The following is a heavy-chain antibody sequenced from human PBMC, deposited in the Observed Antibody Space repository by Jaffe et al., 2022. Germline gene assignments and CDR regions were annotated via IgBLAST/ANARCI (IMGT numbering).Heavy chain of an antibody. J-gene: IGHJ4*02. V-gene: IGHV4-38-2*02. Sequence: QVQLQESGPGLVKPSETLSLTCAVSGYSISSGYYWGWIRQPPGKGLEWIGSIYHSGSTYYNPSLKSRVTISVDTSKNQFSLKLSSVTAADTAVYYCARDGPPIVPPSLVYFDYWGQGTLVTVSS. CDR2: IYHSGST. CDR3: ARDGPPIVPPSLVYFDY. D-gene: IGHD2-2*01. CDR1: GYSISSGYY.